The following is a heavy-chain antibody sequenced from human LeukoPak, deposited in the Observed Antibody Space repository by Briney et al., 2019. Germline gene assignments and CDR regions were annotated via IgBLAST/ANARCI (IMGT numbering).Heavy chain of an antibody. D-gene: IGHD2-15*01. J-gene: IGHJ4*02. Sequence: GGSLRLSCAASGFSFSDYYVVWIRQAPGRGLEYVSYISSHGTTKRYADSVKGRFTISRDNANNSLFLQMNSLRAEDTAVYYCARTGQYCSRGTCYSGQFDFWGQGTLVTVSS. CDR2: ISSHGTTK. CDR1: GFSFSDYY. V-gene: IGHV3-11*01. CDR3: ARTGQYCSRGTCYSGQFDF.